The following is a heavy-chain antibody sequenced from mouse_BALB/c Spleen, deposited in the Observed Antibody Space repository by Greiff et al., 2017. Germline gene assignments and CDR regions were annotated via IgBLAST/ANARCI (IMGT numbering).Heavy chain of an antibody. CDR3: ARDRYDRNYAMDY. D-gene: IGHD2-14*01. J-gene: IGHJ4*01. CDR2: ISSGGGNT. V-gene: IGHV5-9*03. Sequence: EVMLVESGGGLVKPGGSLKLSCAASGFTFSSYTMSWVRQTPEKRLEWVATISSGGGNTYYPDSVKGRFTISRDNAKNNLYLQMSSLRSEDTALYYCARDRYDRNYAMDYWGQGTSVTVSS. CDR1: GFTFSSYT.